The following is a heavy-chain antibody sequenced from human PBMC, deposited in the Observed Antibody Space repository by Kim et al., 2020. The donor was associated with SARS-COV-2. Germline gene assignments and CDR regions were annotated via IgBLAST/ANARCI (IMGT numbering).Heavy chain of an antibody. CDR3: ARRPRSLLH. J-gene: IGHJ4*02. D-gene: IGHD5-18*01. CDR2: GSI. V-gene: IGHV4-34*01. Sequence: GSITYNPSLKSRVTISVDTSKNQFSLKLSSVTAADTAVYYCARRPRSLLHWGQGTLVTVSS.